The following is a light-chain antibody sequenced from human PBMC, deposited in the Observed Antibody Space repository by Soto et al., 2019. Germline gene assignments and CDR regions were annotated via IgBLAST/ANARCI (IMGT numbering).Light chain of an antibody. Sequence: QPVLTQPASVSGSPGQSVTISCTGTSSDVGAYNYVSWYQQHPGKAPKLMIFEVSNRPSGVSNRFSGSKSGNTASLTISGRQAEDEADYYCSSYTGSTFVILGGETKRTV. CDR3: SSYTGSTFVI. CDR1: SSDVGAYNY. CDR2: EVS. J-gene: IGLJ2*01. V-gene: IGLV2-14*03.